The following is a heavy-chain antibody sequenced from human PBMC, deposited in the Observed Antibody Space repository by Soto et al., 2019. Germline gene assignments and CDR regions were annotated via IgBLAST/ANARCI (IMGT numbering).Heavy chain of an antibody. Sequence: QVQLVQSGAGVKKPGSSVKVSCKASGGTFSSYAISWVRQAPGQGLEWMGGIIPIFGTANYAQKFQGRVTITADKSTSTAYMELSSLRSEDTAVYYCARTTLAYCGGDCFYWYFDLWGRGTLVTVSS. D-gene: IGHD2-21*02. V-gene: IGHV1-69*06. CDR2: IIPIFGTA. CDR3: ARTTLAYCGGDCFYWYFDL. J-gene: IGHJ2*01. CDR1: GGTFSSYA.